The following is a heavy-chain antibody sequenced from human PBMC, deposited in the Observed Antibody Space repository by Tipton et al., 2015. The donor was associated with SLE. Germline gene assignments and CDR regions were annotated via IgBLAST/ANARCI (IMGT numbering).Heavy chain of an antibody. Sequence: SLRLSCAASGFTFSDHAIHWVRQAPGKGLEWVAVTSSDGSKKYYADSVKGRFTISRDNSKNTLYLQMSSLRPEDTAVYYCASWAGRLDNRGFWSGPFDYWGQGTLVTVSS. CDR3: ASWAGRLDNRGFWSGPFDY. CDR2: TSSDGSKK. V-gene: IGHV3-30*04. J-gene: IGHJ4*02. D-gene: IGHD3-3*01. CDR1: GFTFSDHA.